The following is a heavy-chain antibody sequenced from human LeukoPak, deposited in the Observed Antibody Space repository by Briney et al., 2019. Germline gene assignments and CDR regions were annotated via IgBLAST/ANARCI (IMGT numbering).Heavy chain of an antibody. CDR2: ISSSSSYI. V-gene: IGHV3-21*01. J-gene: IGHJ4*02. D-gene: IGHD6-19*01. CDR3: ARGGLGHTSAAEY. Sequence: GGSLRLSCAASGCTFSSYSMNWVRQAPGKGLEWVSSISSSSSYIYYADSVKGRFTISRDNAKNPLYLPTTSLRAEDTAVYYCARGGLGHTSAAEYWGQGTLVTVSS. CDR1: GCTFSSYS.